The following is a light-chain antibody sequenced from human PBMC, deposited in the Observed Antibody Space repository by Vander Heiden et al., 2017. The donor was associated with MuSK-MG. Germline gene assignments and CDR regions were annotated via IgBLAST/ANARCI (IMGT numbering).Light chain of an antibody. CDR3: QQEGSSPKT. Sequence: EIVLTQSPGTLSLSPGERATLSCRASQSVSSNYLAWYQQKPGQAPRLLIYDASDRATGLPDRFSGSGSGTDFTLTISRLEPEDFAVYYCQQEGSSPKTFGQGTKVEIK. CDR1: QSVSSNY. CDR2: DAS. V-gene: IGKV3-20*01. J-gene: IGKJ1*01.